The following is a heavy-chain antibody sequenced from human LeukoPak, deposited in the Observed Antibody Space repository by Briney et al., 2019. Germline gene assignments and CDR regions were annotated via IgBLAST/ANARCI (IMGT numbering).Heavy chain of an antibody. D-gene: IGHD3-10*01. V-gene: IGHV1-69*04. J-gene: IGHJ4*02. CDR1: GGTFSSYA. CDR3: ARGVDDYYGSGSLDY. CDR2: IIPILGIA. Sequence: ASVKVSCKASGGTFSSYAISWVRQAPGQGLEWMGRIIPILGIANYAQKFQGRVTITADKSTSTAYMELSSLRSEDTAVYYCARGVDDYYGSGSLDYWGQGTLVTVSS.